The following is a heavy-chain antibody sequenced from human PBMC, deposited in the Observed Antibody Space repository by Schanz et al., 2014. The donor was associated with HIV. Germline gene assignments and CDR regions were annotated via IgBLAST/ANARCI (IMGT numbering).Heavy chain of an antibody. CDR2: ISSSGTYI. V-gene: IGHV3-21*04. J-gene: IGHJ5*01. D-gene: IGHD1-26*01. Sequence: EVQLVESGGGLVKPGGSLRLSCAASGLSFSGYSMNWVRQAPGKGLEWVSSISSSGTYIFYTDSVKGRFTISRDNAKNSLYLQMNSLIPDDTAVYYCARDKKSGNYDGGFDSWGQGTLVTVSS. CDR1: GLSFSGYS. CDR3: ARDKKSGNYDGGFDS.